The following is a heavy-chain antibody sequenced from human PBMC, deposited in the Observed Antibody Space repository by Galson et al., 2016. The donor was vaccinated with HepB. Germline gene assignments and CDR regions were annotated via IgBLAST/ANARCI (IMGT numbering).Heavy chain of an antibody. CDR3: AREVAYCGGDCYSFAFDI. D-gene: IGHD2-21*02. J-gene: IGHJ3*02. CDR2: IIPIFGTA. V-gene: IGHV1-69*13. Sequence: SVKVSCKASGGTFSSYGFSWVRRAPGQGLEWMGGIIPIFGTANYAQRFQGRITITADESPTTPYLELNSLRSEDTAVYFCAREVAYCGGDCYSFAFDIWGQGTVVTVSS. CDR1: GGTFSSYG.